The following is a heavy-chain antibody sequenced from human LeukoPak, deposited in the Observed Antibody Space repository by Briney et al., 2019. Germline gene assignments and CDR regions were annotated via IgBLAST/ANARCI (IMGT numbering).Heavy chain of an antibody. CDR3: ARGRGVVATITGGVQVYFDY. Sequence: SETLSLTCAVYGGSFSGYYWSWIRQPPGKGLEWIGEINHSGSTNYNPSLKSRVTISVDTSENQFSLKLSSVTAADTAVYYCARGRGVVATITGGVQVYFDYWGQGTLVTVSS. V-gene: IGHV4-34*01. CDR1: GGSFSGYY. CDR2: INHSGST. J-gene: IGHJ4*02. D-gene: IGHD5-12*01.